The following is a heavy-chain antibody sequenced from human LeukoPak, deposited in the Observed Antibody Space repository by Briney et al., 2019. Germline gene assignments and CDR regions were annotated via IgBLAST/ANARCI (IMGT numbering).Heavy chain of an antibody. CDR3: ARAKYDFWSGGPSPAFDY. CDR1: GGSISSSSYY. CDR2: IYYSGST. V-gene: IGHV4-39*01. D-gene: IGHD3-3*01. Sequence: SETLSLTCTVSGGSISSSSYYWGWIRQPPGKGLEWIGSIYYSGSTYYNPSLKSRVTISVDTSKNQFSLKLSSVTAADTAVYYCARAKYDFWSGGPSPAFDYWGQGTLVTVSS. J-gene: IGHJ4*02.